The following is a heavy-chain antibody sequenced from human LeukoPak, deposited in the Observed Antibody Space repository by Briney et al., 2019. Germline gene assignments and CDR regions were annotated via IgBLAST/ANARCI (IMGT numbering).Heavy chain of an antibody. J-gene: IGHJ4*02. V-gene: IGHV3-53*01. D-gene: IGHD1-26*01. Sequence: GSLRLSCAASGFTVSNNYMTWVRQAPGKGLEWVSVIHIGGDTYYADSVKGRFTISRDNSKNTLYLQMNSPRVEDTAVYYCARDLVGATVPDWGQGTLVTVSS. CDR2: IHIGGDT. CDR1: GFTVSNNY. CDR3: ARDLVGATVPD.